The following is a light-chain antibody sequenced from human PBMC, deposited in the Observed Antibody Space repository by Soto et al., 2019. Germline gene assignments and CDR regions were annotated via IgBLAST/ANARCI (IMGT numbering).Light chain of an antibody. V-gene: IGKV3-20*01. CDR3: QRYDNSLLT. CDR2: GAS. CDR1: QSVSSNY. J-gene: IGKJ4*01. Sequence: EIVLKQSPGTLSLSPGERATLSCRASQSVSSNYLAWYQQKPVQAPRLLIYGASSRATGIPDKFSGSASGTDFSLTISRLEPEDFAVYSCQRYDNSLLTFGGATTVDI.